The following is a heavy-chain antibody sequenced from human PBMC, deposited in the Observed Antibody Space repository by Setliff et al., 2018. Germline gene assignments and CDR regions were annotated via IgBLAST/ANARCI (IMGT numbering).Heavy chain of an antibody. CDR2: MYYSGST. D-gene: IGHD3-9*01. V-gene: IGHV4-61*05. J-gene: IGHJ6*03. CDR3: ARLPKIVTGYYGSHYYYYMDV. CDR1: SGSISSDNYY. Sequence: SETLSLTCTVSSGSISSDNYYWGWIRQPPGKGLEWIGYMYYSGSTNYNLSFKGRVTISVDTSKNQFSLRLNSVTAADTAVYYCARLPKIVTGYYGSHYYYYMDVWGKGTTVTVSS.